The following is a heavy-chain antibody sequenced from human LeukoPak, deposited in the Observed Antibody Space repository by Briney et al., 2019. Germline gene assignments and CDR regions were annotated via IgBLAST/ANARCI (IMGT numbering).Heavy chain of an antibody. Sequence: GGSLRLSCTASGFTYSSYGMTWVRQAQGKGLEWVSGISGSGSRTDYADSVKGRFTISRDNAKNTLYLQMNSLRAEDTAAYFCAKGSREGELLDAFDIWGQGTMVTVSS. D-gene: IGHD3-16*01. CDR1: GFTYSSYG. V-gene: IGHV3-23*01. CDR3: AKGSREGELLDAFDI. J-gene: IGHJ3*02. CDR2: ISGSGSRT.